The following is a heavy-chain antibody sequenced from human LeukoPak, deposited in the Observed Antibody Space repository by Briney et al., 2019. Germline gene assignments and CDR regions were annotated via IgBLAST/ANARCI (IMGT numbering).Heavy chain of an antibody. CDR1: GFTFDDYG. D-gene: IGHD5-18*01. J-gene: IGHJ4*02. CDR2: TNWNGART. V-gene: IGHV3-20*04. CDR3: ARGAEVQLWSYYFDY. Sequence: GGSLRLSCAASGFTFDDYGMSWVRQAPGKGLEWVSGTNWNGARTGYADSVKGRFIISRDNAKNSLYLQMNSLRAEDTALYYYARGAEVQLWSYYFDYWGQGTLVTVSS.